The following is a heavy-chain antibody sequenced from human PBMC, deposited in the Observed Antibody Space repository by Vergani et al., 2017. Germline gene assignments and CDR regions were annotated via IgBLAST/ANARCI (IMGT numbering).Heavy chain of an antibody. CDR3: ARVNTETNGHLYYYYYMDV. Sequence: QVQLQQWGGGLLKPSETLSLTCVVNGGFFTSYHWTWIRQSPGEGLEWVGDIDHTGRPDYNPSLKSRLTMSVAKSRNQFSLTLNSVTATDTAIYFCARVNTETNGHLYYYYYMDVWGQGTAVTVS. J-gene: IGHJ6*03. CDR1: GGFFTSYH. V-gene: IGHV4-34*01. CDR2: IDHTGRP. D-gene: IGHD4-11*01.